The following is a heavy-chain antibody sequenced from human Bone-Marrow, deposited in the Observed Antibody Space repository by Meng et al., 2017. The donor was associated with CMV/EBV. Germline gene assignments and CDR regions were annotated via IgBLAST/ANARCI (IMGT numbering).Heavy chain of an antibody. CDR2: INPSGGST. V-gene: IGHV1-46*01. CDR3: ARDRPYCSGTSCYTRNVLEWLFGMDV. CDR1: GYTFTSYY. D-gene: IGHD2-2*02. Sequence: ASVKVSCKASGYTFTSYYMHWVRQAPGQGLEWMGIINPSGGSTSYAQKFQGRVTMTRDTSTSKVYMELSSLRYEDTAVYFGARDRPYCSGTSCYTRNVLEWLFGMDVWGQGTTVTVSS. J-gene: IGHJ6*02.